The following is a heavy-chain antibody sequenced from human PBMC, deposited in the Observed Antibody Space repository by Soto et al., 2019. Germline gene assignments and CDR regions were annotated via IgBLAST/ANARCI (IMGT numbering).Heavy chain of an antibody. J-gene: IGHJ4*02. Sequence: QVQLVQSGAELKKPGASVKVSCKASGYTFSNYDMNWVRQATGQGPECIGWVKPNNGDTGYAQKFQGRVTLTTDISTTTAYMELTSLRSEDTAIYYCAKVSRKGSAIDFDYWGQGTLITVSS. CDR2: VKPNNGDT. V-gene: IGHV1-8*01. CDR3: AKVSRKGSAIDFDY. CDR1: GYTFSNYD. D-gene: IGHD3-10*01.